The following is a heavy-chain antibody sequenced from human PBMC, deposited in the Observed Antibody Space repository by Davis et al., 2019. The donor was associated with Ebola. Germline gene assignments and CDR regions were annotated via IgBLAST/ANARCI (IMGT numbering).Heavy chain of an antibody. CDR2: FYNGGST. CDR1: GDSISGRSYY. J-gene: IGHJ6*02. CDR3: ARGDFDWLRVGMDV. D-gene: IGHD3-9*01. V-gene: IGHV4-39*07. Sequence: MPSETLSLTCTVSGDSISGRSYYWGWIRQPPGKGLEWIGSFYNGGSTYYNPSLKSRVTISVDTSKNQFSLKLSSVTAADTAVYYCARGDFDWLRVGMDVWGQGTTVTVSS.